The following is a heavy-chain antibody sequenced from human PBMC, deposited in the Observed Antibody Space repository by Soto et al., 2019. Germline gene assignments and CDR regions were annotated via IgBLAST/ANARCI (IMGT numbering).Heavy chain of an antibody. D-gene: IGHD1-1*01. CDR2: INPSGGST. Sequence: QVQLVQSGAEVKKPGASVKVSCKASGYTFTSYYMHWVRQAPGQGLEWMGIINPSGGSTSYAQKFQGRVTMTRDTSTSTVYMELSSLRSEDTAVYYCARDPETLRSNAAGYFDYWGQGTLVTVSS. CDR1: GYTFTSYY. J-gene: IGHJ4*02. V-gene: IGHV1-46*01. CDR3: ARDPETLRSNAAGYFDY.